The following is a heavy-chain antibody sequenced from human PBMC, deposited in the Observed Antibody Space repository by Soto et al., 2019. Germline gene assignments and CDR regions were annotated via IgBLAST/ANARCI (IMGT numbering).Heavy chain of an antibody. Sequence: QVPLVESGGGVVQPGRSLRLSCAASGFTFSSYGMHWVRQAPGKGLEWVAVIWYDGSNKYYADSVKGRFTISRDNSKNTLYLQMNSLRAEDTAVYYCAGYSSSWYDPYYYYYGMDVWGQGTTVTVSS. V-gene: IGHV3-33*01. CDR2: IWYDGSNK. J-gene: IGHJ6*02. CDR3: AGYSSSWYDPYYYYYGMDV. CDR1: GFTFSSYG. D-gene: IGHD6-13*01.